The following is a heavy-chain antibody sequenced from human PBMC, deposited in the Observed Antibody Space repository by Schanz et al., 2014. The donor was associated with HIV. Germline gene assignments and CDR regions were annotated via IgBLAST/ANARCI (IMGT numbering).Heavy chain of an antibody. V-gene: IGHV1-69*01. CDR1: GGTFSNYA. J-gene: IGHJ6*02. CDR3: ARGARYGMDV. Sequence: QVQLVQSGAEVKKPGSSVTVSCKASGGTFSNYAFSWVRQAPGQGLEWMGEIIPVSDTTNYAQKFQDRVTITADEATSTAYMELRSLRSDDTAVYYCARGARYGMDVWGQGTTVTVSS. CDR2: IIPVSDTT.